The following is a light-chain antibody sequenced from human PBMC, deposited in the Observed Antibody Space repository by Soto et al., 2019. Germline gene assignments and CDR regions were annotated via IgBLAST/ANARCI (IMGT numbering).Light chain of an antibody. V-gene: IGKV1-39*01. CDR1: QAIITY. CDR2: GTS. J-gene: IGKJ5*01. Sequence: DIQMTQSPSFLPASVGDRVTISCRASQAIITYLNWYQQKPGKAPKLLIYGTSDLQNGVPSRFSGGGSGTDFTLTISSLQPEGFATYYCHQSYSTLLFTFGQGTRLEV. CDR3: HQSYSTLLFT.